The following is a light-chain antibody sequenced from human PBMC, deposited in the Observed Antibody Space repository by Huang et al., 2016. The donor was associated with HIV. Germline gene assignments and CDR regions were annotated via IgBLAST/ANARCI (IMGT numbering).Light chain of an antibody. CDR3: MQALQTPPYT. J-gene: IGKJ2*01. CDR2: LAA. V-gene: IGKV2-28*01. CDR1: QSLLHSSGYNY. Sequence: DIVLTQSPLFLPVTPGEPASISCRSSQSLLHSSGYNYLDWHLQKPGQSPKLLLYLAANRASGVTDRFSGSGSGTDCTLKIRRVEAEDVGVYYCMQALQTPPYTFGQGTKLEIK.